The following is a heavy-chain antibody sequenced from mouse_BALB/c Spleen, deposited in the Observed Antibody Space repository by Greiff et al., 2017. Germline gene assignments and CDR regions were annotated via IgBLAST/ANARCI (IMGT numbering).Heavy chain of an antibody. J-gene: IGHJ2*01. CDR1: GYTFTSYT. CDR2: INPSSGYT. CDR3: ARGGRGYFDY. Sequence: QVQLKESAAELARPGASVKMSCKASGYTFTSYTMHWVKQRPGQGLEWIGYINPSSGYTEYNQKFKDKTTLTADKSSSTAYMQLSSLTSEDSAVYYWARGGRGYFDYWGQGTTLTVSS. D-gene: IGHD3-3*01. V-gene: IGHV1-4*02.